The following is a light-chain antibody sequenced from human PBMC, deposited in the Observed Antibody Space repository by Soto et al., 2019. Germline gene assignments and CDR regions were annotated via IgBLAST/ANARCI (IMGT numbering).Light chain of an antibody. Sequence: DIQMTQSPSSLSASVGDRVTITCRASQGISKYLAWYQQKPGKVPKLLIYAASTLQSGVPSRFSGSGSGTDFPLTTTSLQPEDVATYYCQKYNRAPLTFGGGTKVEIK. J-gene: IGKJ4*01. CDR2: AAS. CDR1: QGISKY. CDR3: QKYNRAPLT. V-gene: IGKV1-27*01.